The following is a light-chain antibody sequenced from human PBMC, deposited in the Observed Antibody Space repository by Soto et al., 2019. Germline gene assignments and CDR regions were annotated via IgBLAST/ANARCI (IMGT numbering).Light chain of an antibody. CDR2: DAA. Sequence: IQMTQYPSTLSASVGAGVPITCRASTSINKWVSLFKEKSGRAPKLLISDAATLQSGVPSRFSGTGSGTDFSLTISSLQPEDFATYYCQQYNIGYTFGQGTRLDIK. CDR1: TSINKW. J-gene: IGKJ2*01. CDR3: QQYNIGYT. V-gene: IGKV1-5*01.